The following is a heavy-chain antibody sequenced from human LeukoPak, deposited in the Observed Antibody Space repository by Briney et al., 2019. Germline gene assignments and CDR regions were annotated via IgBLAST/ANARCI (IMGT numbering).Heavy chain of an antibody. Sequence: GGSLRLSCAASGFTFSSAWMTWVRQAPGKGLEWVGRIKGKTDGGTPDYAAPVKGRFTISRDHSEDTLYLQMNSLKTEDTGVYYCILAAAGPAYWGQGALVTVSS. J-gene: IGHJ4*02. V-gene: IGHV3-15*01. D-gene: IGHD6-13*01. CDR3: ILAAAGPAY. CDR1: GFTFSSAW. CDR2: IKGKTDGGTP.